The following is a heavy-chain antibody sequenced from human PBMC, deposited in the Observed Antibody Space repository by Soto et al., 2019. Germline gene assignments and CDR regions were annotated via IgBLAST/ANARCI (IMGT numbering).Heavy chain of an antibody. CDR2: ISFDGTKK. Sequence: SLRLSCAASGFTFKIYALHWGRQAPGKGLEWVAVISFDGTKKYYSDSVKGRFTISRANLKNTLYLQMNNLRVEDAALYVCAREDDYGYRSINYGLDVWGQGTTVTVSS. CDR1: GFTFKIYA. D-gene: IGHD4-17*01. V-gene: IGHV3-30-3*01. CDR3: AREDDYGYRSINYGLDV. J-gene: IGHJ6*02.